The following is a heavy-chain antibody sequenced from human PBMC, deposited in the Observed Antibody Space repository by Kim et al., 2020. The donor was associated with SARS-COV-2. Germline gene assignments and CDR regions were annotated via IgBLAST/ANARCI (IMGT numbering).Heavy chain of an antibody. D-gene: IGHD2-15*01. CDR3: AKWGYCSSGSCLSVTQAFDN. J-gene: IGHJ4*02. Sequence: GRFTISRDNAENTLYLHMNSLRVEDTAVYYCAKWGYCSSGSCLSVTQAFDNWGQGTLVTVSS. V-gene: IGHV3-30*02.